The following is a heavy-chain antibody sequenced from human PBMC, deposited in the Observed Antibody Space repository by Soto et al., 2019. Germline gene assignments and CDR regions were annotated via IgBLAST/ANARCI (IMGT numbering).Heavy chain of an antibody. D-gene: IGHD7-27*01. J-gene: IGHJ6*02. V-gene: IGHV4-4*02. CDR2: IYHSGST. CDR1: GGSISSSNW. Sequence: PSETLYLTCAVSGGSISSSNWWSWVRQPPGKGLEWIGEIYHSGSTNYNTSLKSRVTISVDKSKNQFSLKLSSVTAADTAVYYCARVSGGYYYGMDVWGQGTTVTVSS. CDR3: ARVSGGYYYGMDV.